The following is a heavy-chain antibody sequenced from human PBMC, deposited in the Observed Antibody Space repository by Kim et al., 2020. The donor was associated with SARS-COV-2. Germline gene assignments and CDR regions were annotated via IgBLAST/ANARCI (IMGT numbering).Heavy chain of an antibody. CDR2: INPSGGST. V-gene: IGHV1-46*01. CDR1: GYTFTSYY. D-gene: IGHD3-22*01. CDR3: ARDGNQDYYDSSGYYSYFDY. Sequence: ASVKVSCKASGYTFTSYYMHWVRQAPGQGLEWMGIINPSGGSTSYAQKFQGRVTMTRDTSTSTVYMELSSLRSEDTAVYYCARDGNQDYYDSSGYYSYFDYWGQGTLVTVSS. J-gene: IGHJ4*02.